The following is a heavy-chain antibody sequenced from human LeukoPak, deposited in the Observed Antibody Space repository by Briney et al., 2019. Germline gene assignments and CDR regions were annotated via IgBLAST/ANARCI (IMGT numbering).Heavy chain of an antibody. J-gene: IGHJ5*02. D-gene: IGHD6-13*01. CDR3: ARVYSRLPIAENWFDP. V-gene: IGHV4-59*01. CDR1: GGSISSYY. Sequence: SETLSLTCTVSGGSISSYYRSWIRQPPGKGLEWIGYIYYSGSTNYNPSLKSRVTISVDTSKNQFSLKLSSVTAADTAVYYCARVYSRLPIAENWFDPWGQGTLVTVSS. CDR2: IYYSGST.